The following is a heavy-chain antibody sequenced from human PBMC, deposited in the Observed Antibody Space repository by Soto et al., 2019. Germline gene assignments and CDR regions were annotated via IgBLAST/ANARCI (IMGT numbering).Heavy chain of an antibody. J-gene: IGHJ6*02. D-gene: IGHD6-13*01. V-gene: IGHV4-39*01. CDR2: IYSTGNT. CDR3: RRSSRYSTDV. Sequence: PSETLSLTCTVSGDSIRSSSYWGWIRQPPGKGLEWIGSIYSTGNTYYNPSLNSQVTISVDTPKNQFSLNVISVTAADTAVYYCRRSSRYSTDVWGQGTTVTVSS. CDR1: GDSIRSSSY.